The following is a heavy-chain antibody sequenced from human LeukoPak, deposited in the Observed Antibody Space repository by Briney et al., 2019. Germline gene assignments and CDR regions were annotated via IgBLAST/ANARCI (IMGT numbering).Heavy chain of an antibody. Sequence: ASVKVSCKASGYTFTSYAMHWVRQAPGQRLEWMGWINAGNGNTKYSQKFQGRVTIARDTSASTAYMELSSLRSEDTAVYYCAQLDSGGSYGFDYWGQGTLVTVSS. J-gene: IGHJ4*02. V-gene: IGHV1-3*01. D-gene: IGHD1-26*01. CDR3: AQLDSGGSYGFDY. CDR2: INAGNGNT. CDR1: GYTFTSYA.